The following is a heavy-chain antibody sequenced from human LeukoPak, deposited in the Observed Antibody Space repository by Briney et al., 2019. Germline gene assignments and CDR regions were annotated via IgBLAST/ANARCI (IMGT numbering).Heavy chain of an antibody. V-gene: IGHV3-53*01. CDR3: ASPGPRYCSRGTCQRWFDP. CDR1: GVSVSSNY. CDR2: IYSSGDT. D-gene: IGHD2-15*01. Sequence: QPGGSLRLSCAVSGVSVSSNYMSWVRRAPGKGLEWVSVIYSSGDTHYADSVQGRFTISRDNSRNTLYLQMNNLRAEDTAVYYCASPGPRYCSRGTCQRWFDPWGQGTLVTVSS. J-gene: IGHJ5*02.